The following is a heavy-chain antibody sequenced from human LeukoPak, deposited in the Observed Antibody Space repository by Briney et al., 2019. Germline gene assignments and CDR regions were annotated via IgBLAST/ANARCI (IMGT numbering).Heavy chain of an antibody. CDR2: IYSGRST. CDR1: GFTVSSNY. Sequence: GGSLRLSCAASGFTVSSNYMSWVRQAPGKGLEWVSVIYSGRSTYYADSVKGRFAISRDNSKNTLYLQMNSLRAEDTAVYYCAREKTGAGLDYWGQGTLVTVSS. J-gene: IGHJ4*02. V-gene: IGHV3-66*02. CDR3: AREKTGAGLDY.